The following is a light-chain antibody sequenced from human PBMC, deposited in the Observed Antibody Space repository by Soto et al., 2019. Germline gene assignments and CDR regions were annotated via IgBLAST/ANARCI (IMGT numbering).Light chain of an antibody. Sequence: EIVLTQSPGTLSLSPGERATLSCRASQSASSSYLAWYQQKPGQAPRLLIYGASSRATGIPDRFSGSGSGTYFTLTISRLETEDFAVYYCQQYGSSPPWTFGQGTKVEIK. CDR3: QQYGSSPPWT. J-gene: IGKJ1*01. CDR1: QSASSSY. CDR2: GAS. V-gene: IGKV3-20*01.